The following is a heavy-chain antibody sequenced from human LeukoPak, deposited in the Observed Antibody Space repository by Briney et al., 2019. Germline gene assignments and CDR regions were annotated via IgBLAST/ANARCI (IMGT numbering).Heavy chain of an antibody. CDR2: IYLGDSDT. CDR3: ARPRGVGAMDYFDY. J-gene: IGHJ4*02. V-gene: IGHV5-51*01. Sequence: GESLKISCKGSGYSFSNYWIGWVRQMPGKGLEWIGIIYLGDSDTRYSPSFQGQVTISADKSISTAYLQWSSLKASDTAIYYCARPRGVGAMDYFDYWGQGTLVTVSS. CDR1: GYSFSNYW. D-gene: IGHD1-26*01.